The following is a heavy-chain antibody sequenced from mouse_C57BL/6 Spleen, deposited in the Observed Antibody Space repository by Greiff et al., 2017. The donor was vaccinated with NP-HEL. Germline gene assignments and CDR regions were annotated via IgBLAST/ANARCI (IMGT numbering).Heavy chain of an antibody. CDR2: ISSGGSYT. Sequence: EVKVVESGGDLVKPGGSLKLSCAASGFTFSSYGMSWVRQTPDKRLEWVATISSGGSYTYYPDSVKGRFTISRDNAKNTLYLQMSSLKSEDTAMYYCARQRATVKDYWGQGTTLTVSS. D-gene: IGHD1-1*01. J-gene: IGHJ2*01. V-gene: IGHV5-6*01. CDR3: ARQRATVKDY. CDR1: GFTFSSYG.